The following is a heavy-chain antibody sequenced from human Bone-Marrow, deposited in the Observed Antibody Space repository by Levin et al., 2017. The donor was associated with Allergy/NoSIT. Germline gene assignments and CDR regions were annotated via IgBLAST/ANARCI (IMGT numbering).Heavy chain of an antibody. CDR1: GFTFSSCA. Sequence: GASVKVSCAASGFTFSSCAMSWVRQAPGKGLEWVSAISDSGGDTYYADSVKGRFTISRDNSKNTLYLQMDGLRAEDTAVYYCGQWDSSSWYDFWGQGTLVTVSS. J-gene: IGHJ5*01. D-gene: IGHD6-13*01. V-gene: IGHV3-23*01. CDR3: GQWDSSSWYDF. CDR2: ISDSGGDT.